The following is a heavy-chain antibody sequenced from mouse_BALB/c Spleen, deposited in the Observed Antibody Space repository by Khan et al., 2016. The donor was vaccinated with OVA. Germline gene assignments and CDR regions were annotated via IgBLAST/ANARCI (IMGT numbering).Heavy chain of an antibody. Sequence: VQLKESGPGLVKPSQSLSLTCTVTGYSITSDYAWNWIRQFPGNKLEWMGYINYSGSANNNPSLKSRISITRDTSKNQFFLQLKSVTTDDTATYYCARDGSRYNYAMDHWGQGTSVTVSS. J-gene: IGHJ4*01. CDR3: ARDGSRYNYAMDH. D-gene: IGHD2-3*01. CDR1: GYSITSDYA. V-gene: IGHV3-2*02. CDR2: INYSGSA.